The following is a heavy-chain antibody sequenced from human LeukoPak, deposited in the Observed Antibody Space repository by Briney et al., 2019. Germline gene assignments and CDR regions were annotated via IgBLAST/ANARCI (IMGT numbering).Heavy chain of an antibody. CDR2: ISSSSSYI. D-gene: IGHD3-9*01. CDR1: GFTFSSYS. V-gene: IGHV3-21*04. J-gene: IGHJ4*02. Sequence: PGGSLRLSCAASGFTFSSYSMNWVRQAPGKGLEWVSSISSSSSYIYYADSVKGRFTISRDNSKNTLYLQMNSLRAEDTAVYYCAKGRLRYFDCRNWGQGTLVTVSS. CDR3: AKGRLRYFDCRN.